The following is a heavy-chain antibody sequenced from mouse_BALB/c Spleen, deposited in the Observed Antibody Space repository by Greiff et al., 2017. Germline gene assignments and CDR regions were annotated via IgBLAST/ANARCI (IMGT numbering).Heavy chain of an antibody. CDR3: ARQIRGGAWFAY. CDR2: ISNGGGST. D-gene: IGHD1-1*01. V-gene: IGHV5-12-2*01. CDR1: GFTFSSYT. J-gene: IGHJ3*01. Sequence: EVNVVESGGGLVQPGGSLKLSCAASGFTFSSYTMSWVRQTPEKRLEWVAYISNGGGSTYYPDTVKGRFTISRDNAKNTLYLQMSSLKSEDTAMYYCARQIRGGAWFAYWGQGTLVTVSA.